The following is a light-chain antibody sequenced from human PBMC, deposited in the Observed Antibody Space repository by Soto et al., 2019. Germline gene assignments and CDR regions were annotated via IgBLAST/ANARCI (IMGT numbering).Light chain of an antibody. CDR3: QERSNWPRLT. CDR1: QSVSTS. V-gene: IGKV3-11*01. CDR2: DVS. J-gene: IGKJ4*01. Sequence: EIVLTQSPATLSLSPGEIATLPCRASQSVSTSLAWYQQRPGQAPRLLIYDVSNKAAGVPARFSGSGSGTDFTLTISNLEPEDFAIYYCQERSNWPRLTFGGGTTVEIK.